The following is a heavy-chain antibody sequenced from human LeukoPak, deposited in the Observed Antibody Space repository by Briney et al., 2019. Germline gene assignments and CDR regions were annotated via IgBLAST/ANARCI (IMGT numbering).Heavy chain of an antibody. J-gene: IGHJ4*02. CDR1: GFTFSSYA. D-gene: IGHD3-10*01. V-gene: IGHV3-23*01. CDR3: ARAKPKNMVRGLIMRRESRYYFDY. Sequence: GGSLRLSCAASGFTFSSYAMSWVRQAPGKGLEWVSAISGSGGNTYFADSVKGRFTISRDNSKSTLYIQMNSLRAEDTAVYYCARAKPKNMVRGLIMRRESRYYFDYWGQGTLVTVSS. CDR2: ISGSGGNT.